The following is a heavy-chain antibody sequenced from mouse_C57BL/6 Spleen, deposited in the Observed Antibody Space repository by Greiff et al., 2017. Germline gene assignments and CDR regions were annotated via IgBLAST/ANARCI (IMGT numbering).Heavy chain of an antibody. CDR1: GYTFTSYW. CDR3: ARAPYYSNYYFDY. CDR2: INPSNGGT. J-gene: IGHJ2*01. Sequence: VQLQQSGTELVKPGASVKLSCKASGYTFTSYWMHWVKQRPGQGLEWIGNINPSNGGTNYNEKFKSKATLTVDKSSSTAYMQLSSLTSEDSAVYYCARAPYYSNYYFDYWGQGTTLTVSS. D-gene: IGHD2-5*01. V-gene: IGHV1-53*01.